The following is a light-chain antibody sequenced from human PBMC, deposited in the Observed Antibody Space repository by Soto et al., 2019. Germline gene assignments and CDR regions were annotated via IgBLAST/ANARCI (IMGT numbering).Light chain of an antibody. Sequence: QSVLTQPASVSGSPGQSITIPCTGTSSDIGNYNAVSWYQQHPGKAPKLIIYEVTNRPSGVSDRFSGSKSGNTASLTISGLQAEDEADYYCGSWTSSYTLVFGAGTKVTVL. CDR1: SSDIGNYNA. CDR2: EVT. V-gene: IGLV2-14*01. CDR3: GSWTSSYTLV. J-gene: IGLJ1*01.